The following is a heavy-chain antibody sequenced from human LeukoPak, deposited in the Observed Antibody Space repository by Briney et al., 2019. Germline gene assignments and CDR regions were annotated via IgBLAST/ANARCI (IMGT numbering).Heavy chain of an antibody. CDR2: GGGS. V-gene: IGHV4-61*02. D-gene: IGHD1-14*01. J-gene: IGHJ4*02. Sequence: SETLSLTCTVSGGSISSPNYYWTWIRQPAGKGLEWIGRGGGSNYNPSLKSRVTISIDTSKNQLSLKLRSVTVADTAVYYCARGQISRKHFDYWGRGTLVTVSS. CDR1: GGSISSPNYY. CDR3: ARGQISRKHFDY.